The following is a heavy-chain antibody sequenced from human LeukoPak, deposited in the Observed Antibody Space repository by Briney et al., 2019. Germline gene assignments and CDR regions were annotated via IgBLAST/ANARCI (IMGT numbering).Heavy chain of an antibody. CDR3: ARSDLYYFDY. Sequence: GGSLRLSCAASGFTFSSYWMNWARQAPGKGLEWVASINHNGNVNYYVDSVKGRFTISRDNAKNSLYLQMSNLRAEDMAVYYCARSDLYYFDYWGQGTLVTVSS. CDR2: INHNGNVN. CDR1: GFTFSSYW. J-gene: IGHJ4*02. V-gene: IGHV3-7*01.